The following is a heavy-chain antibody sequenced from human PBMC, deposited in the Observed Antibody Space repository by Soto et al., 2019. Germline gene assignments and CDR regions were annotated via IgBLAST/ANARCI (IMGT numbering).Heavy chain of an antibody. CDR3: ARSISVAIDY. Sequence: SETLSLTCTVSGGSISSSSYHWGWIRQPPGKGLEWIGSIYYSGTTYYNPSLKSRVTISVDTSKNQFSLKLSSVTAADTAVYYCARSISVAIDYWGPGTLVTVSS. CDR1: GGSISSSSYH. CDR2: IYYSGTT. D-gene: IGHD6-19*01. V-gene: IGHV4-39*01. J-gene: IGHJ4*02.